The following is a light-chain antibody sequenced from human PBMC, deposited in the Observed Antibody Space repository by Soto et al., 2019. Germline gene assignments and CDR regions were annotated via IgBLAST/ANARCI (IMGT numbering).Light chain of an antibody. Sequence: EIVLTQSPGTLSLSPGERATLSCRASQSVSSTFVSWYQQKPGQAPRLLIYAASSRDTGFPDRFSGSGSGTDFTLTISRLEPEVFAVYYCQQYVISPITFGLGTKLEIK. V-gene: IGKV3-20*01. J-gene: IGKJ2*01. CDR2: AAS. CDR3: QQYVISPIT. CDR1: QSVSSTF.